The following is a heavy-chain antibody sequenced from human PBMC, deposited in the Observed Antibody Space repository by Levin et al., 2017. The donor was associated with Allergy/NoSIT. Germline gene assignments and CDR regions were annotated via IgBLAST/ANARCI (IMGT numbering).Heavy chain of an antibody. D-gene: IGHD2-15*01. V-gene: IGHV3-23*01. J-gene: IGHJ4*02. CDR1: GFTFSSYA. CDR3: AKDLPDIVVVVAATFDY. CDR2: ISGSGGST. Sequence: SCAASGFTFSSYAMSWVRQAPGKGLEWVSAISGSGGSTYYADSVKGRFTISRDNSKNTLYLQMNSLRAEDTAVYYCAKDLPDIVVVVAATFDYWGQGTLVTVSS.